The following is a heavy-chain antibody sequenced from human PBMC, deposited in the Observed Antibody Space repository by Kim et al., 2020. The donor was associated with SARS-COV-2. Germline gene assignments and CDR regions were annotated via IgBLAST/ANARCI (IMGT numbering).Heavy chain of an antibody. CDR3: ARGNTETIDY. CDR2: INPSSGVT. CDR1: GYTFTTRY. J-gene: IGHJ4*02. Sequence: ASVKVSCKTSGYTFTTRYLHWVRQAPGQGLEWMGRINPSSGVTSYVQKFQGRVTMTRDTSISTAYMELSRLRSDDTVVYYCARGNTETIDYWGQGTLVTVSS. V-gene: IGHV1-2*05.